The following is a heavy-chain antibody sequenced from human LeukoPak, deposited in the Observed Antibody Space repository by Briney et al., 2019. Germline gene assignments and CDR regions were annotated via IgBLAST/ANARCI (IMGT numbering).Heavy chain of an antibody. J-gene: IGHJ3*02. CDR3: ARVWSSRKAFDI. CDR1: GRSIGSYC. V-gene: IGHV4-59*01. Sequence: SQTLSLTSTVSGRSIGSYCWAWIRLLPGKGLELIVYIYYSGSTNYNPSLKSRVTISVHPSKNQFSLKLTSVTAADTAVYYCARVWSSRKAFDIWGQGTMATVSS. D-gene: IGHD3-16*01. CDR2: IYYSGST.